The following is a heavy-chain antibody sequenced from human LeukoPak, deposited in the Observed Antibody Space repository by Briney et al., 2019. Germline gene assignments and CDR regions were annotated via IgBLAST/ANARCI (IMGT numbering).Heavy chain of an antibody. V-gene: IGHV4-34*01. CDR1: GXXFSGYY. Sequence: SETXSXXCAXYGXXFSGYYXXWIRQSPGRGLEWIGEINHGGSADYNPSLKSRVTISVDMSKNQFSLKLSSVTAADTAVYYCARHYGPWGQGTLVTVSS. D-gene: IGHD3-16*01. J-gene: IGHJ5*02. CDR2: INHGGSA. CDR3: ARHYGP.